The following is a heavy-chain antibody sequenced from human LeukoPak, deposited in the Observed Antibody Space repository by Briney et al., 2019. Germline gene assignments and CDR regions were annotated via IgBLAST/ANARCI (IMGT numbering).Heavy chain of an antibody. D-gene: IGHD2-2*01. J-gene: IGHJ5*02. CDR2: INPNSGGT. V-gene: IGHV1-2*02. CDR3: AREGQSEYRSSTSCSNWFDP. CDR1: GYTFTGYY. Sequence: ASVKVSCKASGYTFTGYYMHWVRQAPGQGLEWMGWINPNSGGTNYAQKFQGRVTVTRDTSISTAYMELSRLRSDDTAVYYCAREGQSEYRSSTSCSNWFDPWGQGTLVTVSS.